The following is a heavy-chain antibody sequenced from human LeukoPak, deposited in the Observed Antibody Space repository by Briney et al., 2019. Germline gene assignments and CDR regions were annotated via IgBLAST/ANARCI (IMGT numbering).Heavy chain of an antibody. D-gene: IGHD3-3*01. CDR3: ASRITTFGVGAFDI. J-gene: IGHJ3*02. CDR2: INPNSGGT. V-gene: IGHV1-2*02. CDR1: GYTFTGYY. Sequence: GASVKVSCKASGYTFTGYYMHWVRQAPGQGLEWMGWINPNSGGTNYAQKFQGRVTMTRDTSISTAYMELSRLRSDDTAVYYCASRITTFGVGAFDIWGQGTMVTVSS.